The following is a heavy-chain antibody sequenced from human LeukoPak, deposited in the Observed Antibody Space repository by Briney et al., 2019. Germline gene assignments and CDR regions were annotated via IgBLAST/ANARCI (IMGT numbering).Heavy chain of an antibody. CDR1: GGSISYYY. D-gene: IGHD5-12*01. CDR3: ARGGSGYDSFYYYGMDV. Sequence: PSETLSLTCTVSGGSISYYYWSWIRQPPGKGLELIGYIYYSGSTNYNPSLKSRVTISVDTSKNQFSLKLRSVTAADTAVYYCARGGSGYDSFYYYGMDVWGQGTTVTVSS. J-gene: IGHJ6*02. V-gene: IGHV4-59*01. CDR2: IYYSGST.